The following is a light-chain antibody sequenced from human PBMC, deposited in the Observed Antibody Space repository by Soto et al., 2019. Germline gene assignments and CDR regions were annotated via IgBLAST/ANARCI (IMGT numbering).Light chain of an antibody. CDR1: QGIGSA. J-gene: IGKJ2*01. CDR3: QQSYRTAYT. V-gene: IGKV1-39*01. Sequence: QLTQSPSSLSASVGDRVTISCRASQGIGSALAWYQQKPGKAPNLLIYAASSLLSGVPSRFSGSGSGTDFTLTISSLQPEDFASYYCQQSYRTAYTFGQGTKVEIK. CDR2: AAS.